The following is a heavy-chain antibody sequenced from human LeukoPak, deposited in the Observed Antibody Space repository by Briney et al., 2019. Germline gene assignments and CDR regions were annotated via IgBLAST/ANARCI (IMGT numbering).Heavy chain of an antibody. CDR2: ISAYNGNT. J-gene: IGHJ6*02. V-gene: IGHV1-18*01. Sequence: VASVKVSCKASGYTFTSYGISWVRQAPGQGLEGMGWISAYNGNTNYAQKLQGRVTMTTDTSTSTAYMELRSLRSDDTAVYYCARDVLRYFAGGMDVWGQGTTVTVSS. D-gene: IGHD3-9*01. CDR1: GYTFTSYG. CDR3: ARDVLRYFAGGMDV.